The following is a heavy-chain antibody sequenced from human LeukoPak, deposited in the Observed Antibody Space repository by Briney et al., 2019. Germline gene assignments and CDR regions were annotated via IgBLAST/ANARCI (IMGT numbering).Heavy chain of an antibody. J-gene: IGHJ4*02. CDR2: ISPHNGNT. D-gene: IGHD6-19*01. V-gene: IGHV1-18*01. CDR1: GYTFISYG. CDR3: ARAWIAVAGPGTSDY. Sequence: ASVKVSCKASGYTFISYGINWVRQAPGQGLEWMGWISPHNGNTNYAQKLQGRVTMTTDTSTSTAYMEVSSLRSDDTAVYYCARAWIAVAGPGTSDYWGQGTLVMVSS.